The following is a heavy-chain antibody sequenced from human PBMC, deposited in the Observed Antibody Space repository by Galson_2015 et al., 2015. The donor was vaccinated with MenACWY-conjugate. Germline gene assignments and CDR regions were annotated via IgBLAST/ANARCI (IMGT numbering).Heavy chain of an antibody. J-gene: IGHJ4*02. CDR1: GGSIRSSNW. CDR2: IYHSGST. Sequence: TLSLTCAVSGGSIRSSNWWSWVRQPPGKGLEWIGEIYHSGSTNYNPSLKSRVSISVDKSKNQFSLKLSSVTAADTAVYYCARRGPGSDFWSGYYSFDYWGQGTLVTVSS. CDR3: ARRGPGSDFWSGYYSFDY. V-gene: IGHV4-4*02. D-gene: IGHD3-3*01.